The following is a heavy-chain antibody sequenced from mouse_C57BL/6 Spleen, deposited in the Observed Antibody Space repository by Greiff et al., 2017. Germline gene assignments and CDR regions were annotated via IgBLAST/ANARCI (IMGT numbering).Heavy chain of an antibody. CDR1: GFTFSSYA. V-gene: IGHV5-4*01. CDR2: ISDGGSYT. D-gene: IGHD1-1*01. Sequence: EVKLVESGGGLVKPGGSLKLSCAASGFTFSSYAMSWVRQTPEKRLEWVATISDGGSYTYYPDNVKGRFTISRDNAKNNLYLQMSHLKSEDTAMYYCARDRGSTPFDYWGQGTTLTVSS. J-gene: IGHJ2*01. CDR3: ARDRGSTPFDY.